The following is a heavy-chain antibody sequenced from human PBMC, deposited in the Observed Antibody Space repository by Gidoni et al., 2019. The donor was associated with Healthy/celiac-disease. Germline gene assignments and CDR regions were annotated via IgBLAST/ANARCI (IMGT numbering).Heavy chain of an antibody. V-gene: IGHV4-31*03. J-gene: IGHJ6*02. CDR3: ARASGYSSSWYYDYYYGMDV. CDR2: IYYSGST. CDR1: GGSISSGGYY. D-gene: IGHD6-13*01. Sequence: QVQLQESGPGLVKPSQTLSLTCTVSGGSISSGGYYWSWIRQHPGKGLAWIGYIYYSGSTYYNPSLKSRVTISVDTSKNQFSLKLISVTAADTAVYYCARASGYSSSWYYDYYYGMDVWGQGTTVTVSS.